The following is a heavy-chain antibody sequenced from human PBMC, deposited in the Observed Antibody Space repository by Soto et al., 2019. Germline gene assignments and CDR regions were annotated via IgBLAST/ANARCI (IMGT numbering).Heavy chain of an antibody. D-gene: IGHD6-6*01. CDR3: ARRAFGSSRSFDI. J-gene: IGHJ3*02. Sequence: VQLLESGGDLVHPGGSLRLSCAASGFAFSSHPMSWVRQAPERGLEWVSGISDSGGLTYNADSVKGRFTISRDNSKNTLYLQINSLRSEDTALYYCARRAFGSSRSFDIWGQWTMVTVSS. V-gene: IGHV3-23*01. CDR1: GFAFSSHP. CDR2: ISDSGGLT.